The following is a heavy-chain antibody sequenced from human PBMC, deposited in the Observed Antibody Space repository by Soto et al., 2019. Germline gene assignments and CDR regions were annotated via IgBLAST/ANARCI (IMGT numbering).Heavy chain of an antibody. J-gene: IGHJ5*02. CDR3: ARVVGALGHWFAP. Sequence: QVQLVQSGGEVKKPGASVKVSCKASGYTFTSYGISWVRQAPGQGLEWMGRISAYNGNTNYAQKLQGRVTMTTDTSTSTVYMELRSLRSDDTAVYYCARVVGALGHWFAPWGQGTLVTVSS. CDR1: GYTFTSYG. V-gene: IGHV1-18*01. CDR2: ISAYNGNT. D-gene: IGHD1-26*01.